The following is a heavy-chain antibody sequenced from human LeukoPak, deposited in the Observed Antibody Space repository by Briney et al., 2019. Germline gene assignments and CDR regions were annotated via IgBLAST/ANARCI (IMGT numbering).Heavy chain of an antibody. CDR2: ISSSDDTR. D-gene: IGHD6-19*01. CDR3: AREIVSTVAGNFDH. V-gene: IGHV3-48*03. CDR1: GFTFSSYE. J-gene: IGHJ4*02. Sequence: GGSLRLSCAASGFTFSSYEMNWVRQAPGKGLEWVSYISSSDDTRTYADSVKGRFTISRDNAKNSLYLEMNSLRAEDTAVYHCAREIVSTVAGNFDHWGQGTLVTVSS.